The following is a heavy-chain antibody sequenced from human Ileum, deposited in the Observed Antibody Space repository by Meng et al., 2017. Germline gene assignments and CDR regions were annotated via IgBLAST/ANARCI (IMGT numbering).Heavy chain of an antibody. V-gene: IGHV3-7*01. J-gene: IGHJ4*02. CDR3: ARGGKMYGSY. CDR1: GFTLSTYW. Sequence: GGSLRLSCVASGFTLSTYWMSWVRQAPGKGLEGVARIKEDGSEKDYVDSVKGRFTITRDNAKNSLYLQLNSLRAEDTAVYYCARGGKMYGSYWGQGTLVTVSS. D-gene: IGHD1-26*01. CDR2: IKEDGSEK.